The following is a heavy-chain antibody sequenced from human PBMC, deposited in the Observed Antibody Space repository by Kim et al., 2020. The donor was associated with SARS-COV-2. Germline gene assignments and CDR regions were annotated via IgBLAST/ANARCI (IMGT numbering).Heavy chain of an antibody. V-gene: IGHV6-1*01. Sequence: VSVKSRITINPDTSQNQFSLHLNSVTPEDTAVYYCARDPLLVVAATRFDYWGQGTLVTVSS. D-gene: IGHD2-15*01. CDR3: ARDPLLVVAATRFDY. J-gene: IGHJ4*02.